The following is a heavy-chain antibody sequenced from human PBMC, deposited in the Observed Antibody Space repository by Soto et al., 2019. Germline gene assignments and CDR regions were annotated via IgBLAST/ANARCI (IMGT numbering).Heavy chain of an antibody. D-gene: IGHD3-10*01. CDR3: ARDVGRKVRGVMLYYFYTMDV. CDR1: GNTFSNYT. J-gene: IGHJ6*02. Sequence: ASVKVSCKASGNTFSNYTISWVRQAPGQGLEWMGGIDPIFGSTKYAQNLRGTVTITADKFTSIVYMELTTLRFEDTAVYYCARDVGRKVRGVMLYYFYTMDVWGQGTSVTVSS. V-gene: IGHV1-69*06. CDR2: IDPIFGST.